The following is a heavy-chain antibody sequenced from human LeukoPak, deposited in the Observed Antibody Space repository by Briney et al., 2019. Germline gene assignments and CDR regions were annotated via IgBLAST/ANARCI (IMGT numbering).Heavy chain of an antibody. D-gene: IGHD1-7*01. Sequence: PSETLSLTCTVSGDSISSYYWSWIRQPPGKGLEWIGYIYYSGSTNYNPSLKSRVTISVDTSKNQFSLKLSSVTAADTAVYYCARGGFLELPDYWGQGTLVTVSS. V-gene: IGHV4-59*01. J-gene: IGHJ4*02. CDR2: IYYSGST. CDR3: ARGGFLELPDY. CDR1: GDSISSYY.